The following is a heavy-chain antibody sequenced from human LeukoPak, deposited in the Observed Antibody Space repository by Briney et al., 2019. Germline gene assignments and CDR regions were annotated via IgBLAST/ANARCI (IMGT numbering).Heavy chain of an antibody. D-gene: IGHD3-22*01. CDR1: GYTFTGNY. Sequence: GASVKVSCKASGYTFTGNYMHWVRQAPGQGLEWMGWINPNSGGTNYAQKFQGRVTMTRDTSISTAYMELNRLRSDDTAAYYCARGSYDSSDFEYFHHWGQGTLVTVSS. J-gene: IGHJ1*01. V-gene: IGHV1-2*02. CDR3: ARGSYDSSDFEYFHH. CDR2: INPNSGGT.